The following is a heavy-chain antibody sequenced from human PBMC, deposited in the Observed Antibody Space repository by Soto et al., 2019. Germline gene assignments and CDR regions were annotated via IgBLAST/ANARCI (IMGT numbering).Heavy chain of an antibody. D-gene: IGHD3-16*01. CDR2: IGRGGNS. J-gene: IGHJ4*02. CDR3: PTHLAPTGVMD. CDR1: GDYIGSRAYF. Sequence: SETLSLTCAVSGDYIGSRAYFWGWTRQSPGKGLEWIASIGRGGNSNYNPSHKRRGTISSDASTNHFSLTFPSVSAADTLIYSCPTHLAPTGVMDWGKGPLVTVSS. V-gene: IGHV4-39*01.